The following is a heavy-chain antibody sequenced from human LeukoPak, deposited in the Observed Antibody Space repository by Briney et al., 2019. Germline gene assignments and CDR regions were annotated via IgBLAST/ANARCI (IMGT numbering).Heavy chain of an antibody. CDR2: IIPIFGTA. J-gene: IGHJ4*02. D-gene: IGHD5-24*01. CDR3: ATTRGGGYKQLDY. CDR1: GGTFIRYA. V-gene: IGHV1-69*05. Sequence: GASVKVSCKASGGTFIRYAISWVRQAPGQGLEWMGGIIPIFGTANYAQKFQGRVTITTDESTSTAYMELSSLRSEDTAVYYCATTRGGGYKQLDYWGQGTLVTVSS.